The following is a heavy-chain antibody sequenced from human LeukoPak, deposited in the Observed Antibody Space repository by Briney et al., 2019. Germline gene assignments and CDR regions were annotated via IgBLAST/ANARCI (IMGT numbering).Heavy chain of an antibody. CDR1: GFTLSSYD. Sequence: GGSLRLSCAASGFTLSSYDMHWVRQASGKGLEWVGRIRSKANSYATAYAASVKGRFTISRDDSKNTAYLQMNSLKTEDTAVYYCTTTYYYDSSGYAATMEPFDYWGQGTLVTVSS. D-gene: IGHD3-22*01. V-gene: IGHV3-73*01. CDR3: TTTYYYDSSGYAATMEPFDY. CDR2: IRSKANSYAT. J-gene: IGHJ4*02.